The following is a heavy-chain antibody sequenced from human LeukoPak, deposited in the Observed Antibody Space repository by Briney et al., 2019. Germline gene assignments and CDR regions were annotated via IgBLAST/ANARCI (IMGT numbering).Heavy chain of an antibody. Sequence: SETLSLTCTVSSASVSGGSYFWSWIRQPPGKGLEWIGYIYNSGSTNYNPSLKSRVTISVDTSKNQFSLKLSSVTAADTAVYYCARERSDYDFWSGYIRYGMDVWGQGTTVTVSS. CDR1: SASVSGGSYF. V-gene: IGHV4-61*01. J-gene: IGHJ6*02. CDR3: ARERSDYDFWSGYIRYGMDV. CDR2: IYNSGST. D-gene: IGHD3-3*01.